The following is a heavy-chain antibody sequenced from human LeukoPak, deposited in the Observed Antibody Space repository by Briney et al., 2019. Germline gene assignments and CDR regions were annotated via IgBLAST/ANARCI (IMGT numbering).Heavy chain of an antibody. CDR2: IYYSGST. D-gene: IGHD3-16*01. J-gene: IGHJ4*02. CDR1: GGTVSSGSYY. CDR3: ARDLLFGELGY. V-gene: IGHV4-61*01. Sequence: SETLSLTCTVAGGTVSSGSYYWSWIRQPPGKGLEWIGYIYYSGSTNYNPSLKSRVTISVDTSKNQFSLKLSSVTAADTAVYYCARDLLFGELGYWGQGTLVTVSS.